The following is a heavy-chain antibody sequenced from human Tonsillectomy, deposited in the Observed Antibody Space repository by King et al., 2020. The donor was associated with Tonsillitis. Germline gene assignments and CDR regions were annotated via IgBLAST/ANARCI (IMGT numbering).Heavy chain of an antibody. CDR2: ITISSNYI. Sequence: VQLVESGGGLVKPGGSLRLSCAASGFTFSSDSMSWVRQAPGKGLEWVSSITISSNYIYYADSVKGRFTLSRDNAKNSLYLQMNSLRAEDTAVYYCARVALGMIVVATDYYFDYWGQGTLVTVSS. J-gene: IGHJ4*02. D-gene: IGHD3-22*01. CDR1: GFTFSSDS. CDR3: ARVALGMIVVATDYYFDY. V-gene: IGHV3-21*01.